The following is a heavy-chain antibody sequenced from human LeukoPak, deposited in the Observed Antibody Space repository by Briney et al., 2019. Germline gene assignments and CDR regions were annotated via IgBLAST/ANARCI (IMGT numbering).Heavy chain of an antibody. CDR2: MNPNSGNT. CDR1: GYTFTSYD. V-gene: IGHV1-8*01. Sequence: ASVKVSCKASGYTFTSYDINWVRQATGQGLEWMGWMNPNSGNTGYAQKFQGRVTMTRNTSISTAYMELSSLRSEDTAVYYCAREEMATIHLDYWGQGTLVTVSS. J-gene: IGHJ4*02. D-gene: IGHD5-24*01. CDR3: AREEMATIHLDY.